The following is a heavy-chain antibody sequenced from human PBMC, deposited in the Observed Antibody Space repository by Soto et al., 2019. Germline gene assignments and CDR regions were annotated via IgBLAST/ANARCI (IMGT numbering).Heavy chain of an antibody. Sequence: EVQLVESGGGLVQPGGSLRLSCAASGFTFSSYWMSWVRQAPGKGLEWVANIKEDGSDMYYVDSVKGRFTISRDNAKNSLYLQMNSLRAEDTAVYYCATEVWVYYDFWSGYSDYWGQGTLVTVSS. CDR3: ATEVWVYYDFWSGYSDY. D-gene: IGHD3-3*01. J-gene: IGHJ4*02. V-gene: IGHV3-7*01. CDR2: IKEDGSDM. CDR1: GFTFSSYW.